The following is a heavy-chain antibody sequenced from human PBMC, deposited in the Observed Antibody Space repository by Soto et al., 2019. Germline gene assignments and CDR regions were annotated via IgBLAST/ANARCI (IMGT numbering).Heavy chain of an antibody. CDR1: GFFISSGNY. Sequence: SETLSLTCAVSGFFISSGNYWGWIRKPPGKGLEWIGSIFHGGNTYYNPSLKGRVTISVDMSKNQFSLKLNSVTAADTAVYYCARARWYDAFDVWGQGTVVTVSS. J-gene: IGHJ3*01. V-gene: IGHV4-38-2*01. D-gene: IGHD2-15*01. CDR2: IFHGGNT. CDR3: ARARWYDAFDV.